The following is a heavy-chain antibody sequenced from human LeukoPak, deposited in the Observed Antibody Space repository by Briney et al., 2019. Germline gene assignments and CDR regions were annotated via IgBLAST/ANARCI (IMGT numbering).Heavy chain of an antibody. CDR3: ARISSSNWYNERGAFDV. CDR1: GVSISNYY. D-gene: IGHD6-13*01. CDR2: IYYSGST. J-gene: IGHJ3*01. Sequence: PSETLSLTCTVSGVSISNYYWSWIRQPPGKGLEWIGYIYYSGSTNYNPSLKSRVTISVDRTKNHFSLKLRSVTAADTAVYYCARISSSNWYNERGAFDVWGQGTMVTVSS. V-gene: IGHV4-59*01.